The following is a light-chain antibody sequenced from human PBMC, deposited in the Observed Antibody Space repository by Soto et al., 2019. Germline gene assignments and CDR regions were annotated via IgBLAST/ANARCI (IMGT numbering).Light chain of an antibody. V-gene: IGKV1-5*01. CDR1: QSIGRW. J-gene: IGKJ2*01. CDR2: DAS. CDR3: QQYYSYRR. Sequence: DIQMTQSPSTLSASVGDTVTVTCRASQSIGRWLAWYQQKPGKAPKLLIFDASTLENGVPARFSGSRSGPEFSLTISSLQADDFATYYCQQYYSYRRFGQG.